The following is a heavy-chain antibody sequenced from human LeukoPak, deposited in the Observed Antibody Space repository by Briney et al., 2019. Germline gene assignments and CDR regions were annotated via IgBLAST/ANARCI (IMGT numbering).Heavy chain of an antibody. Sequence: RSETLSLTCTVSGGSISSYYWSWIRQPPGKGLEWIGYIYYSGSTNYNPSLKSRVTISVDTSKNKFSLKLSSVTAADTAVYYCARTPTRGRWLQLREYYYYGMDVWGQGTTVTVS. CDR2: IYYSGST. D-gene: IGHD5-24*01. J-gene: IGHJ6*02. CDR3: ARTPTRGRWLQLREYYYYGMDV. CDR1: GGSISSYY. V-gene: IGHV4-59*01.